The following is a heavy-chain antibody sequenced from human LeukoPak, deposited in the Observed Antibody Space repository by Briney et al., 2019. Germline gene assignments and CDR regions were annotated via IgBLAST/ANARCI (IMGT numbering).Heavy chain of an antibody. J-gene: IGHJ4*02. V-gene: IGHV3-48*02. CDR1: GFTFSRYR. CDR2: ISSSSSTI. CDR3: VRTPPNWGADY. D-gene: IGHD7-27*01. Sequence: GVPLTLLCGACGFTFSRYRMMWVREARGKALEWLSYISSSSSTIYYADSVKGRFTISRDNAKNSLYLQMNSLRDEDTAVYYCVRTPPNWGADYWGQGTLVTVSS.